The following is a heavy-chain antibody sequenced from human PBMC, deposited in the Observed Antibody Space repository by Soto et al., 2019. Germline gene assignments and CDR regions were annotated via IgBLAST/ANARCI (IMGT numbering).Heavy chain of an antibody. CDR2: IWSDGSNE. D-gene: IGHD4-17*01. V-gene: IGHV3-33*01. Sequence: GGSLRLSFAACRFSFSSYAMYWFRQAPGKGLEWVAVIWSDGSNEGYVDSLKGRFTISRDNSKNTLYLQMNSLRGEDSAVYYCARAVTTIFDYWGLGTLVTVSS. CDR3: ARAVTTIFDY. J-gene: IGHJ4*02. CDR1: RFSFSSYA.